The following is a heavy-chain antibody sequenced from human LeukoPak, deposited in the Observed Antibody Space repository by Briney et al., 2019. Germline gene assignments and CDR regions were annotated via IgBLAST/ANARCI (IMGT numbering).Heavy chain of an antibody. J-gene: IGHJ4*02. CDR3: ARGADYIWGTYVHFFDY. V-gene: IGHV4-61*01. Sequence: PSETLSLTCTVSGGSVSSGNYYWNWIRQTPGKGLEWIGFIYSSGATNYNPSLKSRVTISLDTSKNQFSLKLSSVTAADTAVYCCARGADYIWGTYVHFFDYWGPGTLVTVSS. CDR2: IYSSGAT. CDR1: GGSVSSGNYY. D-gene: IGHD3-16*01.